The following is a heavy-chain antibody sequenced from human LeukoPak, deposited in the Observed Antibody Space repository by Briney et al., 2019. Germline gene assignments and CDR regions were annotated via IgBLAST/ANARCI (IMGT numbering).Heavy chain of an antibody. V-gene: IGHV3-64D*06. Sequence: PGRSLRLSCSASGFTFNSYPVHWVRQAPGKGLEYVSGISRNGGSTYYADSVKGRFTISRDNSKNTLYLQMSSLRTEDTAVYYCARESGSGSQIDYWGQGTLVTVSS. CDR3: ARESGSGSQIDY. J-gene: IGHJ4*02. CDR2: ISRNGGST. CDR1: GFTFNSYP. D-gene: IGHD3-10*01.